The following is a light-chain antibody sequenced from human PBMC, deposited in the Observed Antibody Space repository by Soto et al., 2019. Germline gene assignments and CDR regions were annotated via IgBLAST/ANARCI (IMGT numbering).Light chain of an antibody. CDR1: QSISRW. CDR3: KQYNSYWT. Sequence: ASLGDTVTVTFRASQSISRWLSWYQQKAGKAPKLLIYDASTLQTGVASRFSGSMSGTEFTLTITGLQPDDSATYYCKQYNSYWTFGPGTKVDIK. CDR2: DAS. J-gene: IGKJ1*01. V-gene: IGKV1-5*01.